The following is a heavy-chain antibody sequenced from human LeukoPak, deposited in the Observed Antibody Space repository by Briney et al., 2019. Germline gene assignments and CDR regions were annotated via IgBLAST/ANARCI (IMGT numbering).Heavy chain of an antibody. V-gene: IGHV7-4-1*02. CDR2: INTNTGNP. J-gene: IGHJ4*02. Sequence: GASVKVSCKASGYTFTSYAMNWVRQAPGQGLEWMGWINTNTGNPTYAQGFTGRFVFSLDTSVSTAYLQISSLKAEDTAVYYCAREHPSIAAAGFDYWGQGTLVTVSS. CDR3: AREHPSIAAAGFDY. D-gene: IGHD6-13*01. CDR1: GYTFTSYA.